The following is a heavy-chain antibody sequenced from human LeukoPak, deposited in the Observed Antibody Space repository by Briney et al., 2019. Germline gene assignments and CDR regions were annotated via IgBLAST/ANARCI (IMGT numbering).Heavy chain of an antibody. CDR2: IYSGGST. Sequence: GGSLRLSCAASGFTVSSNYMSWVRQAPGKGLEWVSVIYSGGSTYYADSVKGRFTISRDNSENTLYLQMNSLRAEDTAVYYCARDHSSGWLYDFDYWGQGTLVTVSS. D-gene: IGHD6-19*01. CDR1: GFTVSSNY. V-gene: IGHV3-53*01. CDR3: ARDHSSGWLYDFDY. J-gene: IGHJ4*02.